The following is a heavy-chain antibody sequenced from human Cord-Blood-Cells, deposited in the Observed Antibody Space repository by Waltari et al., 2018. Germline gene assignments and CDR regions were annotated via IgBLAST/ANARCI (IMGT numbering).Heavy chain of an antibody. J-gene: IGHJ3*02. CDR1: GGTFSSYA. Sequence: QVQLVQSGAEVKKPGSSVKVSCKASGGTFSSYAISWVRQAPGQGLEWMGGIIPNFGTANYAQKFQGRVTITADESTSTAYMELSSLRSEDTAVYYCARGCYYHDSIGYAFDIWGQGTMVTVSS. D-gene: IGHD3-22*01. CDR2: IIPNFGTA. CDR3: ARGCYYHDSIGYAFDI. V-gene: IGHV1-69*01.